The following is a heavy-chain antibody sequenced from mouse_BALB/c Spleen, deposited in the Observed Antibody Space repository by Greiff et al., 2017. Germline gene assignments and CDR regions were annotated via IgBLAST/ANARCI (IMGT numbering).Heavy chain of an antibody. CDR2: ISSGGSYT. D-gene: IGHD2-3*01. CDR3: ARHDGSFAY. Sequence: DVQLVESGGDLVKPGGSLKLSCAASGFTFSSYGMSWVRQTPDKRLEWVATISSGGSYTYYPDSVKGRFTISRDNAKNTLYLQMSSLKSEDTAMYYCARHDGSFAYWGQGTLVTVSA. J-gene: IGHJ3*01. CDR1: GFTFSSYG. V-gene: IGHV5-6*01.